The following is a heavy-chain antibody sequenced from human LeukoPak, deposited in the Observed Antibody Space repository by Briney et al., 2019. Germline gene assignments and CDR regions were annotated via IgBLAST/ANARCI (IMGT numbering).Heavy chain of an antibody. J-gene: IGHJ5*02. V-gene: IGHV1-18*01. CDR3: ASFGIYYDSSGPAYGFDP. CDR1: GYTFTSYG. CDR2: ISAYNGNT. D-gene: IGHD3-22*01. Sequence: ASVTVSFKASGYTFTSYGISWVRQAPGQGLEWMGWISAYNGNTNYAQKFQGRVTMTTDTSTSTAYMELRSLRSDDTAVYYCASFGIYYDSSGPAYGFDPWGQGTLVTVSS.